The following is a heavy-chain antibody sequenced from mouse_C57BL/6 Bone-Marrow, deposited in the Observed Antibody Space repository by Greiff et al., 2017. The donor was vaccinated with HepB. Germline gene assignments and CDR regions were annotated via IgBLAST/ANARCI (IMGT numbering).Heavy chain of an antibody. CDR2: IDPSDSET. J-gene: IGHJ4*01. CDR1: GYTFTSYW. D-gene: IGHD1-1*01. V-gene: IGHV1-52*01. Sequence: VQLQQPGAELVRPGSSVKLSCKASGYTFTSYWMHWVKQRPIQGLEWIGNIDPSDSETHYNQKFKDKATLTVDKSSSTAYMQLSSLTSEDSAVYYCARMYYGSIYYAMDYWGQGTSVTVSS. CDR3: ARMYYGSIYYAMDY.